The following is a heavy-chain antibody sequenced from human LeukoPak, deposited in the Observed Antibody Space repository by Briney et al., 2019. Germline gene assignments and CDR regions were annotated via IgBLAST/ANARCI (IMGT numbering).Heavy chain of an antibody. CDR3: ARDIHSSRFDY. CDR1: GFISNYYT. CDR2: IDSSGSYI. V-gene: IGHV3-21*01. J-gene: IGHJ4*01. Sequence: GSLRLSCAASGFISNYYTMNWVRQAPGKGPEWIASIDSSGSYIHYAASVKGRFTISRDNARDSVYLQMNNLRADDTAVYYCARDIHSSRFDYWGHGTLVTVSS. D-gene: IGHD1-26*01.